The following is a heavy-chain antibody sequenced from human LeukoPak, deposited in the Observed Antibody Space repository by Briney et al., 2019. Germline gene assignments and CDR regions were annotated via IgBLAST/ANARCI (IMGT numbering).Heavy chain of an antibody. CDR1: GVSISRSNW. Sequence: SETLSLTCTVSGVSISRSNWWSWVRQPPGKGLEWIGEIHDTGSTNYNPPLKSRVTMSLDKSKNQFSLNLNSVTAADTAVYYCATYYDILSGYTFDYWGQGTLVAVSS. CDR2: IHDTGST. J-gene: IGHJ4*02. V-gene: IGHV4-4*02. D-gene: IGHD3-9*01. CDR3: ATYYDILSGYTFDY.